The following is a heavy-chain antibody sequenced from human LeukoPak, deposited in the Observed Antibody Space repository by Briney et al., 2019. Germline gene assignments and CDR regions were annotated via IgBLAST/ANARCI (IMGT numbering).Heavy chain of an antibody. J-gene: IGHJ4*02. D-gene: IGHD1-14*01. CDR3: VKDMKRNIIEPEFES. CDR2: ISWNGVDI. CDR1: GVTFGVFG. Sequence: GRSLRLSCAASGVTFGVFGMHWVRQAPGKGLEWVSGISWNGVDIVYADSVKGRFTISRDNAKNSLYLQMNSLRPEDMAVYYCVKDMKRNIIEPEFESWGQGTLVTVSS. V-gene: IGHV3-9*03.